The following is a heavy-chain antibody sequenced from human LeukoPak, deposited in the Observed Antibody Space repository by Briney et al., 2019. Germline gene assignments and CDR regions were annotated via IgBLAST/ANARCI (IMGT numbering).Heavy chain of an antibody. CDR1: GFTVSSNY. D-gene: IGHD6-19*01. CDR3: ARDLAVAGTRTFDY. J-gene: IGHJ4*02. V-gene: IGHV3-66*01. CDR2: IYGGGST. Sequence: PGGSLRLSCAASGFTVSSNYMSWVRQAPGKGLEWVSVIYGGGSTYYADSVKGRFTISRDNSKNTLHLQMNSLRPEDTAVYYCARDLAVAGTRTFDYWGQGTLVTVSS.